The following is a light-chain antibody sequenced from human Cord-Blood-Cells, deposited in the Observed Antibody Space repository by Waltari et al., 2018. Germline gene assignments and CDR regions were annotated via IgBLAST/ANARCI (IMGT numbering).Light chain of an antibody. Sequence: DIVLTQSPGTLSLSPGERATLPCRASQGVSSSYLAWYQQKPGQAPRLLIYGASGRATGIPDRCSGSGSGTDFTLTISRLGPEDFAVYYCQQYGSSPMYTFGQGTKLEIK. CDR2: GAS. CDR1: QGVSSSY. CDR3: QQYGSSPMYT. J-gene: IGKJ2*01. V-gene: IGKV3-20*01.